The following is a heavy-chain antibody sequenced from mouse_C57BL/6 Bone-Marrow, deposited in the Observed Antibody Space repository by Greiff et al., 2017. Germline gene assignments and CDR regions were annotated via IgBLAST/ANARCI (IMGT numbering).Heavy chain of an antibody. CDR2: IDPSDSYT. V-gene: IGHV1-69*01. J-gene: IGHJ2*01. D-gene: IGHD1-1*01. CDR3: ARGAYYYGSDY. Sequence: VQLKQPGAELVMPGASVKLSCKASGYTFTSYWMHWVKQRPGQGLEWIGEIDPSDSYTNYNQKFKGKSTLTVDKSSSTAYMPLSSLTSEDSAVYYCARGAYYYGSDYWGQGTTLTVSA. CDR1: GYTFTSYW.